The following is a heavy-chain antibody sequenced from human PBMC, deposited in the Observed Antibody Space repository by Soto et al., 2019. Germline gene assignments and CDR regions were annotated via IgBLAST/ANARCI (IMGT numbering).Heavy chain of an antibody. CDR2: IYYRGST. J-gene: IGHJ3*02. Sequence: QVQLQESGPGLVKPSQTLSLTCTVSGGSISSGDYYWSWIRQPPGKGLEWIGYIYYRGSTYYNPSLKSRVTISVDTSKNQFSLKLSSVTAADTAVYYCARGSYYDSSGLGAFDIWGQGTMVTVSS. V-gene: IGHV4-30-4*01. CDR1: GGSISSGDYY. CDR3: ARGSYYDSSGLGAFDI. D-gene: IGHD3-22*01.